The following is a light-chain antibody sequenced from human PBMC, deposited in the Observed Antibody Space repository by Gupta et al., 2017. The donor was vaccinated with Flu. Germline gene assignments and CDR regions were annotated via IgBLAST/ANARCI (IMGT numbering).Light chain of an antibody. Sequence: DIQMTQSPSSLSASVGDRVTITCRASQRISNYINWYQQKPGKAPKLLIYAASSLQSGVPSRFSGSGSGTDFTLTISSLQPEDFATYYCQQTYRAPRTFGGGTKVEIK. V-gene: IGKV1-39*01. CDR2: AAS. CDR3: QQTYRAPRT. J-gene: IGKJ4*01. CDR1: QRISNY.